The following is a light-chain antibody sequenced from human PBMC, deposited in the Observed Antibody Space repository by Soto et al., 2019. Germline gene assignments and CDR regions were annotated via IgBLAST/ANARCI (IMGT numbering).Light chain of an antibody. Sequence: DIQMTQSPSSRSASVGDRVTITCRASQSISSYLNWYQQKPGKAPKLLIYAASSLQSGVPSRFSGSGSGTEFTLTISSLQPEDFATYYCQQRYSTPWTFGQGTKVDIK. V-gene: IGKV1-39*01. J-gene: IGKJ1*01. CDR3: QQRYSTPWT. CDR2: AAS. CDR1: QSISSY.